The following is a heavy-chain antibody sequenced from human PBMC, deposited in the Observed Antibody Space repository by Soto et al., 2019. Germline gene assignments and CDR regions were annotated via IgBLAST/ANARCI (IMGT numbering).Heavy chain of an antibody. CDR2: IIPIFGTA. D-gene: IGHD5-18*01. CDR1: GGTSSSYA. J-gene: IGHJ6*02. Sequence: ASVKVSCKASGGTSSSYAISWVRQAPGQGLEWMGGIIPIFGTANYAQKFQGRVTITADESTSTAYMELSSLRSEDTAVYYCARPVDTAMGDYYYYYGMDVWGRGTTVTVSS. V-gene: IGHV1-69*13. CDR3: ARPVDTAMGDYYYYYGMDV.